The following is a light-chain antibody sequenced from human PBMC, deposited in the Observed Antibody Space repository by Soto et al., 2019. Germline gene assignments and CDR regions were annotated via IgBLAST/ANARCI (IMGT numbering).Light chain of an antibody. CDR2: EVN. V-gene: IGLV2-8*01. Sequence: QSVLTQPPSASGSPGQSVTISCTGTSSDVGGYKYVSWYQQHPGKAPKLMIFEVNKRPSGVPDRFSGSNSGNTASLTVSGLQAEDEADYYCSSYAGINNLGVFGTGTKVTVL. J-gene: IGLJ1*01. CDR1: SSDVGGYKY. CDR3: SSYAGINNLGV.